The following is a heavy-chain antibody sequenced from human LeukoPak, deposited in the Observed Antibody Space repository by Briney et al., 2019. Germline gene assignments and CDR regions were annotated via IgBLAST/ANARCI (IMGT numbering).Heavy chain of an antibody. CDR3: ARHRDFHDSSGYLPAFDV. CDR1: GDFISTSSDS. D-gene: IGHD3-22*01. V-gene: IGHV4-39*01. Sequence: NPSETLSLTCIVSGDFISTSSDSWGWIRQPPGKGLEWIGSIYYTGTTHYKPSLRGRVTISVDTTNNQSSLRLSSVTAADTAMYYCARHRDFHDSSGYLPAFDVWGQGRLINVSS. CDR2: IYYTGTT. J-gene: IGHJ3*01.